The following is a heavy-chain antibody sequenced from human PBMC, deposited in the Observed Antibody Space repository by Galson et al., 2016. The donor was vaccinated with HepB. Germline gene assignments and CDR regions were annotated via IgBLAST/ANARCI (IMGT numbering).Heavy chain of an antibody. CDR3: ARGDKPDYGDYASAYYDMDV. D-gene: IGHD4-17*01. CDR1: GGSFSVYY. CDR2: IIHSVST. Sequence: SETLSLTCAVYGGSFSVYYWSWIRQPPGKGLEWIGEIIHSVSTNYNPSLKSRATISVDTSKNQFSLKLRSVTAADTALYYCARGDKPDYGDYASAYYDMDVWGKGTTVTASS. V-gene: IGHV4-34*01. J-gene: IGHJ6*03.